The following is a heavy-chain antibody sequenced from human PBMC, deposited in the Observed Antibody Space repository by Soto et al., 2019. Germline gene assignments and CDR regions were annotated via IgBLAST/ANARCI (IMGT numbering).Heavy chain of an antibody. Sequence: QITLKESGPTLVKPTQTLTLTCTFSGFSLNTRAVGVGWIRQPPGKALEWLAFIYWDDNKHYSPSLKSRLTITTDTSKNQVVLTMTNTDAVDTGTYYCAHASGWLLDYWGQGTLVTVSS. J-gene: IGHJ4*02. CDR3: AHASGWLLDY. CDR1: GFSLNTRAVG. V-gene: IGHV2-5*02. D-gene: IGHD6-19*01. CDR2: IYWDDNK.